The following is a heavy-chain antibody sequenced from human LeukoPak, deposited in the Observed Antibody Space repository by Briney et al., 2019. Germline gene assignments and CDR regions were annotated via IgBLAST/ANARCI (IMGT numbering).Heavy chain of an antibody. D-gene: IGHD3-10*01. Sequence: PGRSLRLSCAASGFTFSSYAMSWVRQAPGKGLEWVSTIGGSGGSTYYADSVKGRFTISRDNSKNTLYLQMNSLRAEDTAVYYCAKDRNYYGSGSSNYWGQGTLVTVSS. CDR1: GFTFSSYA. CDR3: AKDRNYYGSGSSNY. V-gene: IGHV3-23*01. J-gene: IGHJ4*02. CDR2: IGGSGGST.